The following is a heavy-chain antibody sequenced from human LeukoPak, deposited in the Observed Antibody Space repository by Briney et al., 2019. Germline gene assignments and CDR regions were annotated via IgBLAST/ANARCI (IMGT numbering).Heavy chain of an antibody. D-gene: IGHD3-22*01. CDR3: ARSPHPLYYYDSSGYLDY. Sequence: PGGSLRFPCAASGFTASSNNMSWFPQPPGKGLKWVSVIYSGGSTYYADSVKGRFTISRDNSKNTLYLQMNSLRAEDTAVYYCARSPHPLYYYDSSGYLDYWGQGTLVTVSS. CDR1: GFTASSNN. CDR2: IYSGGST. V-gene: IGHV3-53*01. J-gene: IGHJ4*02.